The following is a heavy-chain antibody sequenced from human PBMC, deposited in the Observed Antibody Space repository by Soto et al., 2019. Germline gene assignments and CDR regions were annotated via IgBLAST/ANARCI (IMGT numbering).Heavy chain of an antibody. V-gene: IGHV4-39*07. CDR2: IYYNGST. D-gene: IGHD4-17*01. J-gene: IGHJ4*02. CDR3: ARSQTTVTSYDY. Sequence: SETLSLTCTVSGDSIISSSYYWGWIRQPPGKGLEWIGSIYYNGSTYYNPSLKSRVTISVDRSKNQFSLKLSSVTAADTAVYYCARSQTTVTSYDYWGQGTLVTVSS. CDR1: GDSIISSSYY.